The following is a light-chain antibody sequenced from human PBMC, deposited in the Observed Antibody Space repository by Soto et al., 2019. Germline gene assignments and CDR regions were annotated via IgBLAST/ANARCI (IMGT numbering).Light chain of an antibody. Sequence: EVVLTQSPVTLSLSPGERATLSCRASQNINNYLAWYQQKPGQPPRLLIYDAFNRATGIPARFSGSGSGTDFILTISSLEPEDFAVYYCQQYGSSPWTFGQGTKVEIK. CDR1: QNINNY. CDR2: DAF. J-gene: IGKJ1*01. CDR3: QQYGSSPWT. V-gene: IGKV3-11*01.